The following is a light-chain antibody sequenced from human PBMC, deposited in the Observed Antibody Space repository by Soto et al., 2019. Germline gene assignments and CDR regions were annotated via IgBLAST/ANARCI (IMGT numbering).Light chain of an antibody. CDR1: SSDVGGYNY. CDR3: ISYTSSSTWV. Sequence: QSALTQPASVSGSPGQSITISCTGTSSDVGGYNYVSWYQQHPGKAPKLMIYEVSNRPSGVSDRFSGSRSGNTASLTIPGLQAEDESDYYCISYTSSSTWVFGGGTKLTVL. V-gene: IGLV2-14*01. J-gene: IGLJ3*02. CDR2: EVS.